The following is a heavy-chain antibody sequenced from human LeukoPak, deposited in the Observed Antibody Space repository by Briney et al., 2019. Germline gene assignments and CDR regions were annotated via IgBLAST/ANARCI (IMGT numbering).Heavy chain of an antibody. CDR1: GFTFSSHS. Sequence: GGSLRLSCAASGFTFSSHSMNWVRQAPGKGLEWVSRINSDGSTTSYADSVKGRFTISRDNAKNTLYLQMNSLRAEDTAVYYCAKQTNYDFWSGYFRDYYYMDVWGKGTTVTVSS. J-gene: IGHJ6*03. D-gene: IGHD3-3*01. CDR2: INSDGSTT. CDR3: AKQTNYDFWSGYFRDYYYMDV. V-gene: IGHV3-74*01.